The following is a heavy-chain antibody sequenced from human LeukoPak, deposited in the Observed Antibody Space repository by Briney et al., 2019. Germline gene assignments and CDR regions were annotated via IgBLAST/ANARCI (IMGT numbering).Heavy chain of an antibody. V-gene: IGHV3-21*01. CDR1: GFTFSSYS. CDR2: ISSSSSYI. D-gene: IGHD3-22*01. CDR3: ARDTYYYDSSGYPDAFDI. J-gene: IGHJ3*02. Sequence: GGSLRLSCAASGFTFSSYSMNWVRQAPGKGLEWVSSISSSSSYIYYADSGEGRFTISRDNANNSLYLQMNSLRAEDTAVYYCARDTYYYDSSGYPDAFDIWGQGTMVTVSS.